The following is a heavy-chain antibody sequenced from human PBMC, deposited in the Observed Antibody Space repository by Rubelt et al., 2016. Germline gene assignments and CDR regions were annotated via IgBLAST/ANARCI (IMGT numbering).Heavy chain of an antibody. J-gene: IGHJ4*01. CDR3: ARVVLGSGYEEY. CDR1: SGSFSGYY. Sequence: QVQLQQWGAGLLKPSETLSLICAVYSGSFSGYYWTWIPQPPGKGLEWIGEINHSGSTNYNPSLKSRVTILVDTSKNRWSRKLTSGTAADTAVDYCARVVLGSGYEEYWGHGTLVTVSS. CDR2: INHSGST. V-gene: IGHV4-34*01. D-gene: IGHD5-12*01.